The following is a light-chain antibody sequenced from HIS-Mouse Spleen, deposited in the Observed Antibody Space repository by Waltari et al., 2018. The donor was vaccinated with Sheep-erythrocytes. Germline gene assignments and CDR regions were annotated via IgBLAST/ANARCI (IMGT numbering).Light chain of an antibody. CDR2: DVS. J-gene: IGLJ1*01. V-gene: IGLV2-11*01. CDR3: CSYAGSYNHV. Sequence: QSALTQPRSVSASPGQSVTISCTGTSSDVGGYHHVPWYQQHPGKAPKLMIYDVSKRPSGVPDRFSGSKSGNTASLTISGLQAEDEADYYCCSYAGSYNHVFATGTKVTVL. CDR1: SSDVGGYHH.